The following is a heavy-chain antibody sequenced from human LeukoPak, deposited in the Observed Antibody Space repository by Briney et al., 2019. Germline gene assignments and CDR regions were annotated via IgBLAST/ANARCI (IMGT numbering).Heavy chain of an antibody. CDR2: INAGNGNT. J-gene: IGHJ4*02. D-gene: IGHD1-26*01. CDR3: ARVLGSGGSYYFDY. V-gene: IGHV1-3*03. CDR1: GFTFSSYG. Sequence: PGGSLRLSCAASGFTFSSYGMHWVRQAPGQRLEWMGWINAGNGNTKYSQEFQGRVTITRDTSASTAYMELSSLRSEDMAVYYCARVLGSGGSYYFDYWGQGTLVTVSS.